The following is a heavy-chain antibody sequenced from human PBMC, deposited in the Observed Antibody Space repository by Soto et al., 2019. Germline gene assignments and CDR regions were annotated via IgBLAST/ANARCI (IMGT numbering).Heavy chain of an antibody. Sequence: SESLSLTFTVSGGSINSNRYYWALIRQPPGKGPEWIGRIYYTEINNYKPSLETRVTISADTSKNQFSMKLRYVTDADRDVYYCARRATNLQYDCVWGQGVLVTV. D-gene: IGHD1-1*01. V-gene: IGHV4-39*01. CDR1: GGSINSNRYY. CDR2: IYYTEIN. J-gene: IGHJ4*02. CDR3: ARRATNLQYDCV.